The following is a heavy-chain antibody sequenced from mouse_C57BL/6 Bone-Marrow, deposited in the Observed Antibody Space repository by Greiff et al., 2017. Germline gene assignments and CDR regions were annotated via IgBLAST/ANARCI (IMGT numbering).Heavy chain of an antibody. V-gene: IGHV7-3*01. CDR1: GFTFTDYY. CDR3: ARSSTVAIFDY. J-gene: IGHJ2*01. Sequence: DVQLVESGGGLVQPGGSLSLSCAASGFTFTDYYMSWVRQPPGKALEWLGFIRNKANGYTTEYSASVKGRFTISRDNSQSILYLQMNALRAEDSATYCGARSSTVAIFDYWGQGTTLTVSS. CDR2: IRNKANGYTT. D-gene: IGHD1-1*01.